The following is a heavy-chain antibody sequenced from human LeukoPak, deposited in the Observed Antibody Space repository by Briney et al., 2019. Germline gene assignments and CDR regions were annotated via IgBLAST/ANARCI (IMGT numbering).Heavy chain of an antibody. CDR3: AREVMDNLRFDY. V-gene: IGHV1-46*01. CDR1: DYTFTNNG. J-gene: IGHJ4*02. Sequence: ASVKVSCKASDYTFTNNGISWVRQAPGQGLEWMGIINPSGGDTSYAQKFQGRLTMTRDTSTNTVYMELTSLRSEDTAVYYCAREVMDNLRFDYWGQGTLVTVSS. D-gene: IGHD1-14*01. CDR2: INPSGGDT.